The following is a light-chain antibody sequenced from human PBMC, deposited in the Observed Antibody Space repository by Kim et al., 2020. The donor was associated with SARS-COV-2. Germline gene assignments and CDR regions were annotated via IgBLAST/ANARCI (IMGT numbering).Light chain of an antibody. Sequence: CPGEIATRSCRASQSVSSSYLAWYKQKPGQAPRLLIYGASSRATGIPDRFSGSWSGTDFTLTISRLEPEDFAVYYCQQYGSSPFTFGPGTKVDIK. V-gene: IGKV3-20*01. CDR3: QQYGSSPFT. CDR1: QSVSSSY. J-gene: IGKJ3*01. CDR2: GAS.